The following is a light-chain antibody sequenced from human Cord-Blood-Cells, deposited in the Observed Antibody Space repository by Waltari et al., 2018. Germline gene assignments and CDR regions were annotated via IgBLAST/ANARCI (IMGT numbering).Light chain of an antibody. J-gene: IGKJ1*01. CDR1: SSVLYRSNNKNY. CDR2: WAS. Sequence: DIVLTQSPDSLAVFLGEKASIMHKSRSSVLYRSNNKNYLAWYLQKPGQPPKLLIYWASTRESGVPDRFSGSGSGTDFTLTISSLQAEDVAVYYCQQYYSTPGWTFGQGTKVEIK. V-gene: IGKV4-1*01. CDR3: QQYYSTPGWT.